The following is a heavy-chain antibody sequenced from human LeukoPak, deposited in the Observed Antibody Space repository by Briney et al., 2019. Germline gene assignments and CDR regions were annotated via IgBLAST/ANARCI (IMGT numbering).Heavy chain of an antibody. CDR2: IYYSGST. J-gene: IGHJ4*02. D-gene: IGHD2-15*01. CDR1: GGSISSYY. Sequence: SETLSLTCTVSGGSISSYYWSWIRQPPGKGLEWIGYIYYSGSTNYNPSPKSRVTISVDTSKNQFSLKLSSVTAADTAVYYCAREKDGSCYDYWGQGTLVTVSS. CDR3: AREKDGSCYDY. V-gene: IGHV4-59*01.